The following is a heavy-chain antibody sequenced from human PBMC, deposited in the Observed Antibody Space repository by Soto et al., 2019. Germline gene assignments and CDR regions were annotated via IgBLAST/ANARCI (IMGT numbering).Heavy chain of an antibody. V-gene: IGHV5-51*01. CDR1: GYSFITYW. CDR2: IYPGDSDT. D-gene: IGHD3-22*01. CDR3: ATRNYYDSSGYY. J-gene: IGHJ4*01. Sequence: GESLKISCKGSGYSFITYWIGWVRQMPGKGLEWMGIIYPGDSDTRYSPSLQGQVTISADKSISTAYLQWSSLKASGTAMYYCATRNYYDSSGYYWGQGTLVTVSS.